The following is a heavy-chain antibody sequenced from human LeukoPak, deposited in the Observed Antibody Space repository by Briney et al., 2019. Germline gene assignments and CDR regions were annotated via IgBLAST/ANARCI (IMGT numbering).Heavy chain of an antibody. Sequence: ETLSLTCTVSGGSLSSYYWSWVRQAPGKGLEWVGRIKSKTDGGTTDYAAPVKGRFTISRDDSKNTLYLQMNSLKTEDTAVYYCTTGIIAAAGTIFDYWGQGTLVTVSS. J-gene: IGHJ4*02. D-gene: IGHD6-13*01. CDR1: GGSLSSYY. V-gene: IGHV3-15*01. CDR2: IKSKTDGGTT. CDR3: TTGIIAAAGTIFDY.